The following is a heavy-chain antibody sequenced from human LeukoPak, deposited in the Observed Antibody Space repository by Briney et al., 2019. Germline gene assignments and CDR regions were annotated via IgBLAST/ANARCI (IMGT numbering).Heavy chain of an antibody. CDR3: THGSMYQLDY. CDR1: GFTFSSYG. D-gene: IGHD2-2*01. Sequence: GGSLRLSCAASGFTFSSYGMHWVRQAPGKGLDWVAFLRYDGSNKYYADSVKGRFTISRDNSKYTLYLQMNSLRAEDTAVYYCTHGSMYQLDYWGQGTLVTVSS. J-gene: IGHJ4*02. V-gene: IGHV3-30*02. CDR2: LRYDGSNK.